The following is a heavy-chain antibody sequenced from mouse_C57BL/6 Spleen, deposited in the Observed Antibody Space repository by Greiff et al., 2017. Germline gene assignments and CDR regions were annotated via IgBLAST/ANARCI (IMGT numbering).Heavy chain of an antibody. Sequence: QVQLQQSGAELVKPGASVKISCKASGYAFSSYWMNWVKQRPGKGLEWFGQIYPGDGDTNYNGKFKGKATLTADKSSSTAYMQLSSLTSGDSAVYFCAREDGSSYVKYYFDYWGQGTTLTVSS. D-gene: IGHD1-1*01. CDR3: AREDGSSYVKYYFDY. CDR2: IYPGDGDT. J-gene: IGHJ2*01. V-gene: IGHV1-80*01. CDR1: GYAFSSYW.